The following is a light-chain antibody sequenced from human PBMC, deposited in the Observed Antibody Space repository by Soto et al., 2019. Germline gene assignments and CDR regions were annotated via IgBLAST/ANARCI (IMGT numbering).Light chain of an antibody. CDR3: SSYTSRSSLV. V-gene: IGLV2-14*01. CDR1: SSDVGGYNY. J-gene: IGLJ2*01. CDR2: DVS. Sequence: QLVLTQPASVSGSPGQSITISCTGSSSDVGGYNYVSWYQQHPDKAPKLMIYDVSNRPSGIPNRFSGSKSGNTASLTISGLQAEDEADYYCSSYTSRSSLVFGGGTKLTVL.